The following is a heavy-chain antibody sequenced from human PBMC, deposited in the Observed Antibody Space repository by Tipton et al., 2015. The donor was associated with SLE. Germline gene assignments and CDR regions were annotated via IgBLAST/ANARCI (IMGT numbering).Heavy chain of an antibody. V-gene: IGHV4-31*03. CDR1: GGSISSGGYY. CDR3: ARELQQLVAFDI. D-gene: IGHD6-6*01. Sequence: TLSLTCTVSGGSISSGGYYWSWIRQHPGKGLEWIGYTYYSGNTYYNPSLKSRVTISVDTSENQFSLKLSSVTAADTAVYYCARELQQLVAFDIWGQGTMVTVSS. CDR2: TYYSGNT. J-gene: IGHJ3*02.